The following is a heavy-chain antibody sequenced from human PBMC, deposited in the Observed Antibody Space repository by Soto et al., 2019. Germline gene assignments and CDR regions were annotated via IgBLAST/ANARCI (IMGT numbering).Heavy chain of an antibody. V-gene: IGHV4-34*01. CDR2: INHTGCT. CDR1: GGSVSGYY. D-gene: IGHD3-22*01. J-gene: IGHJ1*01. CDR3: APGRRITRIVVAPKYFQH. Sequence: SETRSLTCAVEGGSVSGYYWRWSRQPQGKGLQWFREINHTGCTNSNTSLKSRVTLSVSTSKTQFSLKLRSVPPADTVVSSSAPGRRITRIVVAPKYFQHWGQGTLVTVSS.